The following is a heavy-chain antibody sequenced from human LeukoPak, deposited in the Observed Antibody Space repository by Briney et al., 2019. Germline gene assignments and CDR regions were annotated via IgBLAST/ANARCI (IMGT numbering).Heavy chain of an antibody. CDR2: ISAYNGNT. J-gene: IGHJ4*02. V-gene: IGHV1-18*01. CDR1: GGTFSSYA. D-gene: IGHD5-12*01. Sequence: ASVKVSCKASGGTFSSYAISWVRQAPGQGLEWMGWISAYNGNTNYAQRLQGRVTMTTDTSTSTAYMELRSLRSDDTAVYYCARVGLYKGYSGYSDYWGQGTLVTVSS. CDR3: ARVGLYKGYSGYSDY.